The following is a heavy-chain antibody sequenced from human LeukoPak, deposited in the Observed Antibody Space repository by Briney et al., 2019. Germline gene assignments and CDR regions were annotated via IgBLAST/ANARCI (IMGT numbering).Heavy chain of an antibody. D-gene: IGHD2-15*01. CDR2: IYYSGST. CDR1: GGSVSSGSYY. Sequence: PSETLSLTCTVSGGSVSSGSYYWSWLRQPPGKGLEWIGYIYYSGSTNYNPSLKSRVTISVDTSKNQFSLKLSSVTAADTAVYYCARESPLYCSGGSCYSGYFQHWGQGTLVTVSS. V-gene: IGHV4-61*01. CDR3: ARESPLYCSGGSCYSGYFQH. J-gene: IGHJ1*01.